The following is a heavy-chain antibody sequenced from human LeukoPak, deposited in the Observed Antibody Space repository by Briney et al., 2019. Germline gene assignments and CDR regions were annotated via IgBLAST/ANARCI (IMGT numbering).Heavy chain of an antibody. CDR3: TRGVALSDHGIIDS. Sequence: SETLSLTCAVSGYSVSSGFFWGWIRQPPGKGLEWIATIYHNGNTYYNPSLKSRVTISVDTSKNQFSLKVSSVTAADTAVYYCTRGVALSDHGIIDSWGQGTLVTVSS. CDR2: IYHNGNT. V-gene: IGHV4-38-2*01. J-gene: IGHJ4*02. D-gene: IGHD6-19*01. CDR1: GYSVSSGFF.